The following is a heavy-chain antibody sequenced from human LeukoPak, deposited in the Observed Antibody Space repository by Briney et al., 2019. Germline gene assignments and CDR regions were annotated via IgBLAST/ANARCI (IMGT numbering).Heavy chain of an antibody. V-gene: IGHV1-2*02. CDR3: ARDMSPDIVATIPPGWFDP. CDR2: INPYRGGT. D-gene: IGHD5-12*01. Sequence: ASVKVSCKASGYTFSGYYMHWVRQAPGQGLEWMGWINPYRGGTYYAQKFQGRVTMTRDTSISTAYMELSRLRSDDTAVYYCARDMSPDIVATIPPGWFDPWGQGTLVT. J-gene: IGHJ5*02. CDR1: GYTFSGYY.